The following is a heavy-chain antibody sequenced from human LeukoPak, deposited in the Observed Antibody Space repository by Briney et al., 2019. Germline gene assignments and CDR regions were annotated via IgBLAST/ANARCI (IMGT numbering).Heavy chain of an antibody. V-gene: IGHV3-21*01. CDR2: ISSSSSYI. D-gene: IGHD3-3*02. J-gene: IGHJ4*02. CDR1: GFTFSSYS. Sequence: GGSLRLSCAASGFTFSSYSMNWVRQAPGKGLEWVSSISSSSSYIYYADSVKGRFTISRDNAKNSLYLQMNSLRAEDTAVYYCARDRIGDVVAVLGEFWGQGTLVTVSS. CDR3: ARDRIGDVVAVLGEF.